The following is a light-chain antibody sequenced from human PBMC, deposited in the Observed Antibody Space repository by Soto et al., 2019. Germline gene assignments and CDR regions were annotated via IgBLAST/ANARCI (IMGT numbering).Light chain of an antibody. V-gene: IGLV2-14*01. CDR3: ASYTTSSTYV. Sequence: SALTQPASVSGSPGQSIAISSTGTSSDVGGYSYVSWYQQQPGKAPKLVISDVSNRPSGVSDRFSGSKSGNTASLTISGLQTEDEADYYCASYTTSSTYVFGTGTKVTVL. CDR1: SSDVGGYSY. J-gene: IGLJ1*01. CDR2: DVS.